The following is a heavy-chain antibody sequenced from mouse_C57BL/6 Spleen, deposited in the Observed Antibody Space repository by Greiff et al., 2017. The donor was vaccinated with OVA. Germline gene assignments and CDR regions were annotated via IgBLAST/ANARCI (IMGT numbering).Heavy chain of an antibody. CDR2: IDPADGDT. Sequence: VQLKASGAELVRPGASVKLSCTASGFNIKYYYMNWVKQRPEQGLEWIGRIDPADGDTESAPKFQGKATMTADTSSNTAYLQLSSLTSEYTAVYYCTAFITTVGYFDVWGTGTTVTVSS. V-gene: IGHV14-1*01. CDR1: GFNIKYYY. J-gene: IGHJ1*03. CDR3: TAFITTVGYFDV. D-gene: IGHD1-1*01.